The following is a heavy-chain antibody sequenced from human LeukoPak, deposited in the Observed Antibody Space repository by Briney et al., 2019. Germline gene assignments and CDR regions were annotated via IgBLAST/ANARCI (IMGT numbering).Heavy chain of an antibody. CDR2: ITTSSSYM. CDR3: ARHRSGWYMNDY. D-gene: IGHD6-19*01. Sequence: GGSLRLSCVASGFTFSDYNMNWVRQAPGKGLEWVSSITTSSSYMYYADSVKGRFTISRDNAKNSLYLHMNSLRAEDTAVYYCARHRSGWYMNDYWGQGTLVTVSS. CDR1: GFTFSDYN. V-gene: IGHV3-21*01. J-gene: IGHJ4*02.